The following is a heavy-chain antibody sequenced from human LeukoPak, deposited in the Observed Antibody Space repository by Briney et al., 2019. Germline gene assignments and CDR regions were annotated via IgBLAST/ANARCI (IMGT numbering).Heavy chain of an antibody. CDR3: AHRGLDDYVWGSYRFLNWFDP. Sequence: SGPTLVNRTQTLTLTCTFSGFSLSTSGVGVGWIRQPPGKALGWLALIYWYDDKRYSPSLKSRLTITKDTSKNQVVLTMTNMDPLDTATYYCAHRGLDDYVWGSYRFLNWFDPWGQGTLVTVSS. CDR1: GFSLSTSGVG. D-gene: IGHD3-16*02. CDR2: IYWYDDK. J-gene: IGHJ5*02. V-gene: IGHV2-5*01.